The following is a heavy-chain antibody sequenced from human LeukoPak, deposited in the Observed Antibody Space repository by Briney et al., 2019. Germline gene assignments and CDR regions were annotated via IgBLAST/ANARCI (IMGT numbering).Heavy chain of an antibody. CDR1: GFTFSSYA. Sequence: GGSLRLSCAASGFTFSSYAMSWVRQAPGKGLEWVSFISSSSTYIYYADSVKGRFTISRDNAKNSLYLQMNSLRAEDTAVYYCARDLYDDFVHAFDLWGQGTMVTVSS. CDR2: ISSSSTYI. V-gene: IGHV3-21*01. J-gene: IGHJ3*01. CDR3: ARDLYDDFVHAFDL. D-gene: IGHD4-17*01.